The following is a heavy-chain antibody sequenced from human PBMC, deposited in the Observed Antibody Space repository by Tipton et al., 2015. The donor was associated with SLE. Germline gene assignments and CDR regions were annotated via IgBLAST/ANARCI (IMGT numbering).Heavy chain of an antibody. Sequence: LRLSCTVYGGSFSGYYWSWIRQPPGKGLEWIGEINHSGSTNYNPSLKSRVTISVDTSKNQFSLKLSSVTAADTAVYYCARVREEAAPLEDYFDYWGQGTLVTVSS. V-gene: IGHV4-34*01. CDR1: GGSFSGYY. D-gene: IGHD6-13*01. CDR2: INHSGST. J-gene: IGHJ4*02. CDR3: ARVREEAAPLEDYFDY.